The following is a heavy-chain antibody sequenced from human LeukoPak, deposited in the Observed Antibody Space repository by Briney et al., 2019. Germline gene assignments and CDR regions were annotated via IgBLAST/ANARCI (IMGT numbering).Heavy chain of an antibody. CDR2: IYSGSST. Sequence: GGSLRLSCAASGFTVSSSYMSWVRQAPGKGLEWVSVIYSGSSTYYADSVKGRFTISRDNSKNTLYLQMNSLRAEDTAVYYCARAQLNYGSGSYHSYYFDYWGQGTLVTVSS. CDR3: ARAQLNYGSGSYHSYYFDY. V-gene: IGHV3-66*01. D-gene: IGHD3-10*01. J-gene: IGHJ4*02. CDR1: GFTVSSSY.